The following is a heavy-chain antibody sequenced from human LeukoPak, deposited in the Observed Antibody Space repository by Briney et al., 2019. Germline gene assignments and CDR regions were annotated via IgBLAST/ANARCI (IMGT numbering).Heavy chain of an antibody. V-gene: IGHV3-23*01. CDR3: AKKYSTGLDP. J-gene: IGHJ5*02. CDR1: GFSFSSHG. Sequence: GGTLRLSCAASGFSFSSHGMSWVRQAPGKGLEWVSDINGSGGSTYYADSVKGRFTISRDSSKNTLYLQMNSLRAEDAAVYYCAKKYSTGLDPWGQGTLVTVSS. CDR2: INGSGGST. D-gene: IGHD1-26*01.